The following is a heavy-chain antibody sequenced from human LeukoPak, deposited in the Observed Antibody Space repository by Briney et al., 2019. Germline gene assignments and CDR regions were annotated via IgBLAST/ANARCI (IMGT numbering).Heavy chain of an antibody. CDR1: GFTVRSKY. J-gene: IGHJ4*02. D-gene: IGHD5-24*01. Sequence: GGSLRLSCTAYGFTVRSKYMSWLRQAPGKGLKWISVLFSGGDTYYADSGKGRFTISRDDSKNTLWLQMNNLRAEDTAVYYCARALVDGYHDFWGRGTLVTVSS. V-gene: IGHV3-66*01. CDR2: LFSGGDT. CDR3: ARALVDGYHDF.